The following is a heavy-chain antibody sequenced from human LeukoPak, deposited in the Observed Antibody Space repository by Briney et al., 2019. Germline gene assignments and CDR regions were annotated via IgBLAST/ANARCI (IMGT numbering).Heavy chain of an antibody. J-gene: IGHJ3*02. CDR3: ARWGEYYDILTGYGSGPRFDI. D-gene: IGHD3-9*01. CDR2: IYPGDSDT. Sequence: GESLKISCKGSGNTFTNSWIGWVRQMPGKGLEWMGIIYPGDSDTRYSPSFQGQVTISADKSISTAYLQWSSLKASDTAMYYCARWGEYYDILTGYGSGPRFDIWGQGTMVTVSS. V-gene: IGHV5-51*01. CDR1: GNTFTNSW.